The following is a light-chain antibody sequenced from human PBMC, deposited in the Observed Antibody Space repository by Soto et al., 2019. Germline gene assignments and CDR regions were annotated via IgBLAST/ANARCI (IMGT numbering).Light chain of an antibody. CDR1: QSVSNY. CDR3: QQRWHWPSNT. V-gene: IGKV3-11*01. J-gene: IGKJ5*01. CDR2: EAS. Sequence: ELVLTQSPATLSLSPGERATLSCRASQSVSNYLAWYQPKPGLPPRLLFYEASNRVIGIPARFSGSGSGTDFTLTISSLEPEDFGVYYCQQRWHWPSNTFAQGTRLEIK.